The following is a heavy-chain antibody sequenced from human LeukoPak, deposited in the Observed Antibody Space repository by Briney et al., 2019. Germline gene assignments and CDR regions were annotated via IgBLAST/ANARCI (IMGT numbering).Heavy chain of an antibody. J-gene: IGHJ4*02. CDR1: GGSISSSSYY. CDR2: IYYSGST. Sequence: SETLSLTCTVSGGSISSSSYYWSWIRQPPGKGLEWIGSIYYSGSTYYNPSLKSRVTISVDTSKNQFSLKLSSVTAADTAVYYCARWGEWFLDYWGQGTLVTVSS. CDR3: ARWGEWFLDY. V-gene: IGHV4-39*01. D-gene: IGHD3-3*01.